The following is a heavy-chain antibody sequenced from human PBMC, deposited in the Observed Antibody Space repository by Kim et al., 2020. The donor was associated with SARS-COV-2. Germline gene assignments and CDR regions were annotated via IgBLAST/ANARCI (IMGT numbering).Heavy chain of an antibody. V-gene: IGHV3-33*01. J-gene: IGHJ6*02. CDR1: GFTFSSYG. CDR3: AREGSYDFWSGYNYYYYGMDV. CDR2: IWYDGSNK. Sequence: GGSLRLSCAASGFTFSSYGMHWVRQAPGKGLEWVAVIWYDGSNKYYADSVKGRFTISRDNSKNTLYLQMNSLRAEDTAVYYCAREGSYDFWSGYNYYYYGMDVWGQGTTVTVSS. D-gene: IGHD3-3*01.